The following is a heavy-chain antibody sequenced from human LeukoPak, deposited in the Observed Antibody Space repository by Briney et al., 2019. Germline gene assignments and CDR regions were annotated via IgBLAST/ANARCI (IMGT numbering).Heavy chain of an antibody. CDR1: GGSISSSSYY. D-gene: IGHD3-22*01. CDR2: IYYSGST. Sequence: SETLSLTCTVSGGSISSSSYYWGWIRQPPGKGLEWIGSIYYSGSTYYNPSLKSRVTISVDTSKNQFSLKLSSVTAADTAVYYCARVRITMIVVVIKRAFDIWGQGTMVTISS. CDR3: ARVRITMIVVVIKRAFDI. V-gene: IGHV4-39*01. J-gene: IGHJ3*02.